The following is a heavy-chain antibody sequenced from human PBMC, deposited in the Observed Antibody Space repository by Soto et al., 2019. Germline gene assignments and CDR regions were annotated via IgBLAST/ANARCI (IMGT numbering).Heavy chain of an antibody. CDR1: TVSFSDYY. Sequence: PGGSLRLSCAASTVSFSDYYMTWIRQAPGKGLEWLSYISGGGGSTIQYADSVKSRFTISRDNAKKSLYLQMNSLRAEDTAVYYCARQRGYYDSSGLDYWGQGTLVTVSS. CDR2: ISGGGGSTI. D-gene: IGHD3-22*01. CDR3: ARQRGYYDSSGLDY. J-gene: IGHJ4*02. V-gene: IGHV3-11*01.